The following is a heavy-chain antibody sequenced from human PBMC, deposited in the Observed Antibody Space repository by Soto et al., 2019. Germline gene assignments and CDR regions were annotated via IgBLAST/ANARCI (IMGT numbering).Heavy chain of an antibody. CDR1: NGSISTDNYY. Sequence: QLQLQESGPELVKPSETLSLTCTVSNGSISTDNYYWGWIRQPPGKGLEWIGTIYHSGSTYYNLSLKSRVTISVDISKNQLSLKMKSVTAADTAVYYCARHEWIQLWLVTDCWGQGTLVSVSS. CDR2: IYHSGST. V-gene: IGHV4-39*01. CDR3: ARHEWIQLWLVTDC. D-gene: IGHD5-18*01. J-gene: IGHJ4*02.